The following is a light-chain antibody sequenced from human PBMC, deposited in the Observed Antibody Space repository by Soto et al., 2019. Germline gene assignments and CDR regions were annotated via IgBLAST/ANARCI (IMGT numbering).Light chain of an antibody. CDR1: QTISSW. CDR3: QQLNSYPIT. Sequence: DIQMTQSPSTLSGSVGDRVSITCRASQTISSWLAWYQQKPGRAPKRLIYAASSLQSGVPSRFSGSGSGTEFTLTINSLQPEDFATYYCQQLNSYPITFGQGTRLEIK. V-gene: IGKV1-5*01. CDR2: AAS. J-gene: IGKJ5*01.